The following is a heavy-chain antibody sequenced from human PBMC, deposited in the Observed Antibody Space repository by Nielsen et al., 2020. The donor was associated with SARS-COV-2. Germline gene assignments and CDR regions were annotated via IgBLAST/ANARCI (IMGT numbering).Heavy chain of an antibody. CDR1: GDSISSGNYF. D-gene: IGHD3-22*01. CDR2: IYYTGNT. CDR3: AREKGYYDSLFYYGMDV. Sequence: LSLTCTVSGDSISSGNYFWSWIRQHPGNGLEWLGNIYYTGNTNYNPSLKSRVSISIDPSKNQFSLRLSSVTAADTAVYYCAREKGYYDSLFYYGMDVWGQGTTVTVSS. V-gene: IGHV4-31*03. J-gene: IGHJ6*02.